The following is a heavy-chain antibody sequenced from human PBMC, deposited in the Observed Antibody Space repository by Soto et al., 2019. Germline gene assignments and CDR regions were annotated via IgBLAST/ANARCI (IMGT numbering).Heavy chain of an antibody. D-gene: IGHD4-4*01. J-gene: IGHJ4*02. CDR3: VKDHGEMATITLGN. Sequence: QVQVVESGGGVVQPGRSLRLSCAASGFTFSSFGMHWVRQAPGKGLEWVAAISYDGSDENYADSVKGRFAISRDNFKKTVYLQMNSLGPEDTAVYYCVKDHGEMATITLGNWGQGTLVTVSS. CDR2: ISYDGSDE. V-gene: IGHV3-30*18. CDR1: GFTFSSFG.